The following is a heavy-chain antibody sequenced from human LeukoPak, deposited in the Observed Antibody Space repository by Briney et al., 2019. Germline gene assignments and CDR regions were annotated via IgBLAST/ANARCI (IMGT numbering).Heavy chain of an antibody. CDR3: TTRACHAGGCSSSFYYYYGLHF. Sequence: ASVKVSCKASGNSIINYAVSWVRQAPGQGFEWMGGIIPIFGTADYAQKFQGRVTITADQSTSTTYMALSSLKSEDTATYYCTTRACHAGGCSSSFYYYYGLHFWGQGTTVSVSS. V-gene: IGHV1-69*13. CDR1: GNSIINYA. CDR2: IIPIFGTA. D-gene: IGHD3-16*01. J-gene: IGHJ6*02.